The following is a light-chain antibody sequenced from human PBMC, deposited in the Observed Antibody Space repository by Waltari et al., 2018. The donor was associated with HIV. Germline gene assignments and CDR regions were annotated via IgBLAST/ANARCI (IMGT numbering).Light chain of an antibody. J-gene: IGKJ4*01. CDR3: QQYGSSAPLT. Sequence: EIVLTQSPGALSLSTGERATLSCRASQSVSSSHLAWYQQRPGQAPSLLIYGTSSRATGIPDRFSGSGSGTDFTLTISRLEPEDFAVYYCQQYGSSAPLTFGGGTKVEIK. V-gene: IGKV3-20*01. CDR1: QSVSSSH. CDR2: GTS.